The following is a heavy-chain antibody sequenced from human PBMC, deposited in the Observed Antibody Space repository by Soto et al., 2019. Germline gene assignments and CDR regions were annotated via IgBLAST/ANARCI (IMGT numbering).Heavy chain of an antibody. CDR3: ARDGIAAAGTDYYYGMDV. J-gene: IGHJ6*02. CDR1: GGSISSGGYY. D-gene: IGHD6-13*01. CDR2: IYYSGST. Sequence: QVQLQESGPGLVKPSQTLSLTCTVSGGSISSGGYYWSWIRQHPGKGLEWIGYIYYSGSTYYNPSLKSRVTISVGTSKNQFALKLSSVTGADTAVYYCARDGIAAAGTDYYYGMDVWGQGTTVTVSS. V-gene: IGHV4-31*03.